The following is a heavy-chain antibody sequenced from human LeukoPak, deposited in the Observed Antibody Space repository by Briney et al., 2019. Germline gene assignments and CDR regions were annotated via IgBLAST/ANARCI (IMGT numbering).Heavy chain of an antibody. CDR3: ARGYYGSGVVSAFDI. CDR2: MNPNSGNT. J-gene: IGHJ3*02. V-gene: IGHV1-8*02. Sequence: ASVKVSCKASGYTFTGYYMHWVRQATGQGLEWMGWMNPNSGNTGYAQKFQGRVTMTRNTSISTAYMELSSLRSEDTVVYYCARGYYGSGVVSAFDIWGQGTMVTVSS. D-gene: IGHD3-10*01. CDR1: GYTFTGYY.